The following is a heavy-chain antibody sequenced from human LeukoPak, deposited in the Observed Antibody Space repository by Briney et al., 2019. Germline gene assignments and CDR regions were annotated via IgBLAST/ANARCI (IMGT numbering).Heavy chain of an antibody. V-gene: IGHV1-2*02. J-gene: IGHJ6*03. Sequence: ASVKVSCKASGYTFTSYGISWVRQAPGQGLEWMGWINPKSGGTNEAQKCHDRVTMTRDTSISTAYMELSRLRSDDTAVYYCAIRGYSGYDRPRRRDIVVVVAATPVYYYMDVWGRGTTVTVSS. CDR3: AIRGYSGYDRPRRRDIVVVVAATPVYYYMDV. CDR2: INPKSGGT. D-gene: IGHD2-15*01. CDR1: GYTFTSYG.